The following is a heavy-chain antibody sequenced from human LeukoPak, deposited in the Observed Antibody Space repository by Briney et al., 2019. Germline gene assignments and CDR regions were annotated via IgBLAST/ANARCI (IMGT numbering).Heavy chain of an antibody. J-gene: IGHJ5*02. CDR1: GFKFDDYD. D-gene: IGHD2-2*01. V-gene: IGHV3-20*04. Sequence: GGSLRLSCTASGFKFDDYDMSWVRQVPGKGLEWVSGITWNGDKTGYADSVRGRFAISRDNTKKSLYLQMSSLRAEDTALYYCARDPFCSSSTGCYFEDWFVPWGPGTLVTVSS. CDR2: ITWNGDKT. CDR3: ARDPFCSSSTGCYFEDWFVP.